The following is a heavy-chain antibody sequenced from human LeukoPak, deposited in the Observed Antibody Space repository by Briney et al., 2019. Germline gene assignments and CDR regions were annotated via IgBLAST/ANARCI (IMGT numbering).Heavy chain of an antibody. V-gene: IGHV4-31*03. CDR2: IYYSGST. CDR3: ARVSEVWYCSGGSCYYFDY. D-gene: IGHD2-15*01. J-gene: IGHJ4*02. Sequence: PSQTLSLTCTVSGGSISSGGYYWSWIRQHPGKGLEWIGYIYYSGSTYYNPSLKSRVTISVDTSKNQFSLKLSSVTAADTAVYLCARVSEVWYCSGGSCYYFDYWGQGTLVTVSS. CDR1: GGSISSGGYY.